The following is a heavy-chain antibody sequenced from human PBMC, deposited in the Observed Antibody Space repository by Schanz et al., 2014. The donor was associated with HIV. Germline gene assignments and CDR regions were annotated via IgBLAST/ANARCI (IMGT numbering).Heavy chain of an antibody. Sequence: EVQLLESGGGLEQPGGSLRLSCAASGFNFNNYAMTWVRQAPGKGLAWVSSISESGGRTYYADSVNGRFTISRDNSKNTLYLQMTTLRTEDTAVYYCAKPEYDSRGNSQSHFDYWGQGTLVTVSS. D-gene: IGHD3-22*01. CDR1: GFNFNNYA. CDR3: AKPEYDSRGNSQSHFDY. CDR2: ISESGGRT. V-gene: IGHV3-23*01. J-gene: IGHJ4*02.